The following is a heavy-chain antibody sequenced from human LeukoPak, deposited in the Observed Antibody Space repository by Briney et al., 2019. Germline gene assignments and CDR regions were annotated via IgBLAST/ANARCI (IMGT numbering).Heavy chain of an antibody. J-gene: IGHJ4*02. CDR2: IYYSGSP. CDR3: ATWRTAKTGFDY. V-gene: IGHV4-39*01. D-gene: IGHD1-1*01. CDR1: GGSISNNNYY. Sequence: SETLCLTCTVSGGSISNNNYYWAWIRQPPGKGLECIGSIYYSGSPYYNPSLKSRVTISVDTSKNQFSLRLSSVTAADTAVYYCATWRTAKTGFDYWGQGTLVPVSS.